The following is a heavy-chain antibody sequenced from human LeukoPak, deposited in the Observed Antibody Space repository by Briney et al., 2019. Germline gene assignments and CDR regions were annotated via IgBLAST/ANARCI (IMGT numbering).Heavy chain of an antibody. Sequence: GSLRLSCAASGFTFSSYSMNWVRQAPGKGLEWVSSISSSSSYIYYADSEEGRFTISRDNAKNSLYLQMNSLRAEDTAVYYCARDHLPLGPPDAFDIWGQGTMVTVSS. D-gene: IGHD3-16*01. V-gene: IGHV3-21*01. CDR1: GFTFSSYS. J-gene: IGHJ3*02. CDR2: ISSSSSYI. CDR3: ARDHLPLGPPDAFDI.